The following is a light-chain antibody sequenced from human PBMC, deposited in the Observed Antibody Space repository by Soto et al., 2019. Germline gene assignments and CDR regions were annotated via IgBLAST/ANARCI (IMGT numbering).Light chain of an antibody. CDR1: QSIRYW. V-gene: IGKV1-5*01. CDR3: QQLNTLPFT. Sequence: DIQMTQSPSTLPASVGDRVTITCRASQSIRYWVAWYQHKPGKAPKLLIYDASTLESGVPTRFSGSGSGTEFTLTISSLHPDDFATYYCQQLNTLPFTFGQGTRLEIK. CDR2: DAS. J-gene: IGKJ5*01.